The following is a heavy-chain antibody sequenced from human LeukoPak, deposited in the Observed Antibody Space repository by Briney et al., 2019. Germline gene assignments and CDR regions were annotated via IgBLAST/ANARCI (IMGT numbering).Heavy chain of an antibody. CDR1: GFTFSSYA. V-gene: IGHV3-23*01. Sequence: SGGFLRLSCAASGFTFSSYAMSWVRQAPGKGLEWVSAISGSGGSTYYADSVKGRFTISRDNSKNTLYLQMNSLRAEDTAVYYCAKDRGFYGLFDYWGQGTLVTVSS. CDR2: ISGSGGST. D-gene: IGHD4-17*01. J-gene: IGHJ4*02. CDR3: AKDRGFYGLFDY.